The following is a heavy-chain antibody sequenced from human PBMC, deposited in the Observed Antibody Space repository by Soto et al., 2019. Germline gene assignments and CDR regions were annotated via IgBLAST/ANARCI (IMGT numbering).Heavy chain of an antibody. J-gene: IGHJ5*02. V-gene: IGHV3-23*01. CDR3: ARCAVLSTTSGGWCNWFDP. CDR1: EFSCSNYA. D-gene: IGHD2-21*01. CDR2: ISASGAAT. Sequence: GGSVRVSSTASEFSCSNYAMSWVRQAPGKGLEWVSAISASGAATYYVDSVKGRFTISRDNSKNTLYVQMNSLRAEDTGVYYCARCAVLSTTSGGWCNWFDPWGQGTLVTVTS.